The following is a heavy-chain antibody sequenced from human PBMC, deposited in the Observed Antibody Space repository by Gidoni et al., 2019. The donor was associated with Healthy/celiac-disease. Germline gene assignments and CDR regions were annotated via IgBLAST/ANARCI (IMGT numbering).Heavy chain of an antibody. D-gene: IGHD6-6*01. V-gene: IGHV3-23*01. Sequence: EVQLLESGGGLVQPGVSLRLSFAASGLPFRCYAMRWVRQAPGKGLGWVTAISGSGGSKYKADSVTGRFTISRDNSKNTLYLQMNSLRAEDTAVYYCAKVPRGDSSSPVIPERPFDYWGQGTLVTVSS. CDR1: GLPFRCYA. CDR3: AKVPRGDSSSPVIPERPFDY. CDR2: ISGSGGSK. J-gene: IGHJ4*02.